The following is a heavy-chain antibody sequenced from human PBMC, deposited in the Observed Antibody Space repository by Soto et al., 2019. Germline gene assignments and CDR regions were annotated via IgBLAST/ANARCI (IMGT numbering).Heavy chain of an antibody. CDR2: IYSGGNT. CDR1: GFTVSNNY. CDR3: TRRPGS. V-gene: IGHV3-66*01. D-gene: IGHD7-27*01. Sequence: EVQLVESGGGLVQPGESLRLSCAASGFTVSNNYMSWVRQAPGKGLEWVSFIYSGGNTYYADSVKGRFTISRDKSKNTLYLHMNTLSVEDTAVYYCTRRPGSWGQGTLVTVSS. J-gene: IGHJ5*02.